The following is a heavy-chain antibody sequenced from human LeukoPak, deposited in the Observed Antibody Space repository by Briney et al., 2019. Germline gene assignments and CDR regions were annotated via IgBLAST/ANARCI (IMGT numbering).Heavy chain of an antibody. V-gene: IGHV4-39*07. CDR3: ARADPLRGVIRTFNWFDP. Sequence: SETLSLTCVVSGGSISSSTYYWGWIPQPPGKGLEWIGSISYSGSTYYNPSLKSRVTISVNTSQKQFSLNLSAVTAADPAMYYCARADPLRGVIRTFNWFDPWGHAALVTVSS. CDR2: ISYSGST. J-gene: IGHJ5*02. CDR1: GGSISSSTYY. D-gene: IGHD3-10*01.